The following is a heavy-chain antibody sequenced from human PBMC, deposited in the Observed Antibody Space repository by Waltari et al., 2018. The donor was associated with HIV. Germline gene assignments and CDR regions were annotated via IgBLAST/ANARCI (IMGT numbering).Heavy chain of an antibody. Sequence: EVQLVESGGGLIQPGGSLRLSCAASGFIVSSSYMSWVRQAPGKGLEWVSIIYSSGITYYADSVKGRFTISRDNSKNTLYLQVNSLRAEDTAMYYCAREGVFYGSGTNAFDLWGQGTMVTVSS. CDR2: IYSSGIT. D-gene: IGHD3-10*01. CDR1: GFIVSSSY. J-gene: IGHJ3*01. V-gene: IGHV3-53*01. CDR3: AREGVFYGSGTNAFDL.